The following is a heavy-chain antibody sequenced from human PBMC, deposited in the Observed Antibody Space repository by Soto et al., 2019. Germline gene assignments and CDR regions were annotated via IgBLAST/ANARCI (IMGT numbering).Heavy chain of an antibody. J-gene: IGHJ4*02. CDR2: FNPRNGNT. D-gene: IGHD6-25*01. V-gene: IGHV1-3*01. CDR3: TRGWAAYEY. Sequence: ASVKVCCKASGYAFTDYSMHWVRQAPGQSLEWVGWFNPRNGNTKYSQKFQGRVTLTWDTSASTAYMDLSSLRPEDTAVYYCTRGWAAYEYWGQGTLVTVSS. CDR1: GYAFTDYS.